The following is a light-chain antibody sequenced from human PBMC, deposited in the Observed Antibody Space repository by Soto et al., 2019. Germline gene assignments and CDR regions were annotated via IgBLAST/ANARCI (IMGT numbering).Light chain of an antibody. CDR2: EVS. Sequence: DIVMTQTPVSLSVTPGQPASMSCKSSQRLLHSDGKTSLFWYLQRPGQPPQLLISEVSNRFSGVPDRFSGSGSGTLFTLKISRVEADDVGFYYCMQSLQPPITFGQGTRLEIK. V-gene: IGKV2D-29*01. CDR3: MQSLQPPIT. J-gene: IGKJ5*01. CDR1: QRLLHSDGKTS.